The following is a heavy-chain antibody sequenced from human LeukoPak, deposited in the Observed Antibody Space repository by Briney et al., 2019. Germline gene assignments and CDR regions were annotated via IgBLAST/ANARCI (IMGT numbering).Heavy chain of an antibody. CDR1: GYTFTSYG. V-gene: IGHV1-18*01. Sequence: ASVKVSCKASGYTFTSYGISWVRQAPGQGLEWMGWISAYNGNTNYAQKLQGRVTMTTDTSTSTAYMELRSLRSDDTAVYYCARDLLGGSGYYYYYYGMDVWGQGTTVTVSS. CDR3: ARDLLGGSGYYYYYYGMDV. J-gene: IGHJ6*02. CDR2: ISAYNGNT. D-gene: IGHD3-10*01.